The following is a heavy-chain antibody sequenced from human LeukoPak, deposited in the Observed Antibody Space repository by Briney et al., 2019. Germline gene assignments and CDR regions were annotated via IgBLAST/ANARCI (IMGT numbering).Heavy chain of an antibody. Sequence: PGGSLRLSCAASGFTFSSYWMYWVRQAPGKGLEWVSYISSSGSTIYYADSVKGRFTISRDNAKNSLYLQMNSLRAEDTAVYYCASHNALEYYYDSSATVDYWGQGTLVTVSS. CDR3: ASHNALEYYYDSSATVDY. CDR1: GFTFSSYW. J-gene: IGHJ4*02. V-gene: IGHV3-48*04. D-gene: IGHD3-22*01. CDR2: ISSSGSTI.